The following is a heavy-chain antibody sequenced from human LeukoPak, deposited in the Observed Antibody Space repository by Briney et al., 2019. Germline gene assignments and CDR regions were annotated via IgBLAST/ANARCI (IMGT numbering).Heavy chain of an antibody. CDR1: GYTFTTFD. Sequence: ASVKVSCKTSGYTFTTFDTNWVRQATGQGLEWLGWMSPGSGYTGYAQKFQGRVTMTRDISITTAYVELSSLRSEDTAVYYCARGIEAGVDYWGQGTLVTVPS. D-gene: IGHD6-25*01. CDR2: MSPGSGYT. J-gene: IGHJ4*02. CDR3: ARGIEAGVDY. V-gene: IGHV1-8*02.